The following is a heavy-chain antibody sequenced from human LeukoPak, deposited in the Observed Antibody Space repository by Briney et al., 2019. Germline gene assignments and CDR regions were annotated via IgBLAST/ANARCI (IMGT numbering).Heavy chain of an antibody. CDR1: GFTFSSYS. CDR3: ARAPYSYGSFDY. V-gene: IGHV3-21*01. J-gene: IGHJ4*02. Sequence: GGSLRLFCAASGFTFSSYSMNWVRQAPGKGLEWVSSISSSSSYIYYADSVKGRFTISRDNAKNSLYLQMNSLRAEDTAVYYCARAPYSYGSFDYWGQGTLVTVSS. D-gene: IGHD5-18*01. CDR2: ISSSSSYI.